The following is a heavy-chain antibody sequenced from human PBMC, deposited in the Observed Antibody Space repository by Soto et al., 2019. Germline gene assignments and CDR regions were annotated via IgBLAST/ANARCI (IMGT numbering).Heavy chain of an antibody. Sequence: GGSLRLSCAASGFTFSSYAMHWVRQAPGKGLEWVAVISYDGSNKYYADSVKGRFTISRDNSKNTLYLQMSSLRAEDTAVYYCARDGHIQLWPARYYYYGMDVWGQGTTVTVSS. J-gene: IGHJ6*02. D-gene: IGHD5-18*01. CDR2: ISYDGSNK. CDR1: GFTFSSYA. V-gene: IGHV3-30-3*01. CDR3: ARDGHIQLWPARYYYYGMDV.